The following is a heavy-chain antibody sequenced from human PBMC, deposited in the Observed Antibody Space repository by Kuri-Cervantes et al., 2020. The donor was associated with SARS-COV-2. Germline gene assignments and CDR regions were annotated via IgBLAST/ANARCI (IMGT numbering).Heavy chain of an antibody. V-gene: IGHV1-8*03. CDR2: MNPNSGNT. J-gene: IGHJ4*02. D-gene: IGHD6-13*01. CDR1: GYTFTSYG. Sequence: ASVKVSCKASGYTFTSYGISWVRQATGQGLEWMGWMNPNSGNTGYAQKFQGRVTITRNTSISTAYMELSSLRSEDTAVYYCARFIRSSSWSVQDYWGQGTLVTVSS. CDR3: ARFIRSSSWSVQDY.